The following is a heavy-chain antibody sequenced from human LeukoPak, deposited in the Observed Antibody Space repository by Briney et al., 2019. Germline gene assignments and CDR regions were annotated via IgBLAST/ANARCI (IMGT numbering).Heavy chain of an antibody. Sequence: RTSETLSLTCTVSGGSVSSGSYYWSWIRQPPGKGLEWIGYIYYSGSTNYNPSLKSRVTISVDTSKNQFSLKLSSVTAADTAVYYCARHSREWGSGTYYPLPFDYWGQGTLVTVSS. V-gene: IGHV4-61*01. CDR3: ARHSREWGSGTYYPLPFDY. J-gene: IGHJ4*02. D-gene: IGHD3-10*01. CDR2: IYYSGST. CDR1: GGSVSSGSYY.